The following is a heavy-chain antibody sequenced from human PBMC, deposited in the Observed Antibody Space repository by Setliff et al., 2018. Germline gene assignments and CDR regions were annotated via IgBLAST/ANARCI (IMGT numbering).Heavy chain of an antibody. D-gene: IGHD6-19*01. CDR1: GGSISNYY. V-gene: IGHV4-59*01. CDR3: AREGGGSGWTPDS. Sequence: SETLSLTCTVSGGSISNYYWSWIRQSPGKGLEWIGSIYYNGRSDHNPSFQSRVTMSVDRSKNQFSLDLRAMTAADTAVYYCAREGGGSGWTPDSWGQGTLVTVSS. CDR2: IYYNGRS. J-gene: IGHJ4*02.